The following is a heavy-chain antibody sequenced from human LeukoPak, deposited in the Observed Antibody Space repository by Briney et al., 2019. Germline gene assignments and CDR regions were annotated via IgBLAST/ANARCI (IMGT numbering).Heavy chain of an antibody. J-gene: IGHJ5*02. CDR1: GGSISSYY. Sequence: PSETLSLTCTVSGGSISSYYWSWIRQPAGKGLEWIGRIYTSGSTNYNPSLKSRVTMSVDTSKNQFSLKLSSVTAAHTAVYYCARGMGSGWYSNWFDPWGQGTLVTVSS. D-gene: IGHD6-19*01. CDR3: ARGMGSGWYSNWFDP. CDR2: IYTSGST. V-gene: IGHV4-4*07.